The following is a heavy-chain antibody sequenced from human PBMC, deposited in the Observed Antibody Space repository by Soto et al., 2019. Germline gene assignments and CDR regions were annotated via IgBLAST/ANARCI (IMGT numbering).Heavy chain of an antibody. Sequence: ASVKVSCKVSGYTLTELSMHWVRQAPGKGLEWMGGFDPEDGETIYAQKFQGRVTMTEDTSTDTAYMELSSLRSEDTAVYYCATVLPRVVVITPGDFDTWGQGTMVTVSS. CDR3: ATVLPRVVVITPGDFDT. CDR2: FDPEDGET. D-gene: IGHD3-22*01. CDR1: GYTLTELS. V-gene: IGHV1-24*01. J-gene: IGHJ3*02.